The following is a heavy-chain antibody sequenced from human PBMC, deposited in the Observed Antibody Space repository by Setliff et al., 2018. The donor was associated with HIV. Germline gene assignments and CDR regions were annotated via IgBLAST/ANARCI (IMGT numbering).Heavy chain of an antibody. V-gene: IGHV4-34*01. CDR3: ARVSRLHPFDP. CDR1: GGSFSDYY. D-gene: IGHD2-15*01. Sequence: SETLSLTCAVYGGSFSDYYWSWIRQPPGKGLEWIGEINRGGSTNYNPSLKRRVSISLDTSKNQFSLRLNSVTAADTAVYFCARVSRLHPFDPWGQGVLVTVSS. CDR2: INRGGST. J-gene: IGHJ5*02.